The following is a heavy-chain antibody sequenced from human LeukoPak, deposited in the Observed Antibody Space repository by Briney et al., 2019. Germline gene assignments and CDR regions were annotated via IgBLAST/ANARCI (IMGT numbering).Heavy chain of an antibody. J-gene: IGHJ4*02. D-gene: IGHD4-17*01. CDR1: GYTFTSYY. Sequence: ASVKVSCKASGYTFTSYYMHWVRQAPGQGLEWMGIINPSGGSTSYAQKFQGRVTMTRDTSTSTVYMELSSLRSEDAAVYYCAREGHGDYVVDYWGQGTLVTVSS. CDR2: INPSGGST. V-gene: IGHV1-46*01. CDR3: AREGHGDYVVDY.